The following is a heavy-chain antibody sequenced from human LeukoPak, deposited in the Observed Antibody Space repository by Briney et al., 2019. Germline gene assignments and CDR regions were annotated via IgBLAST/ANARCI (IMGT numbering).Heavy chain of an antibody. J-gene: IGHJ4*02. CDR1: GGSITSYY. Sequence: PSETLSLTCTVSGGSITSYYWSWIRQPPGKGLERIGYIYYSGSTNYNPSLKSRVTISVDTSKNQFSLKLSSVTAADTAVYYCARTGSSWNFDFDYWGQGTLVTVSS. D-gene: IGHD6-13*01. CDR2: IYYSGST. V-gene: IGHV4-59*01. CDR3: ARTGSSWNFDFDY.